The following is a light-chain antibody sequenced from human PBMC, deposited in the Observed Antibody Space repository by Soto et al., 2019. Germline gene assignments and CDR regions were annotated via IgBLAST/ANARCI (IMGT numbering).Light chain of an antibody. J-gene: IGKJ5*01. Sequence: DIQMTQSPSTLSGSVGDSVTITCRASQTISSWLAWYQQKPGKAPKLLLFAASSLQTGVPSRFSGSGAGTDFTLTISSLQPEDSATYYCQQLNSYPQTFGQGTRLEIK. CDR1: QTISSW. CDR3: QQLNSYPQT. CDR2: AAS. V-gene: IGKV1-5*01.